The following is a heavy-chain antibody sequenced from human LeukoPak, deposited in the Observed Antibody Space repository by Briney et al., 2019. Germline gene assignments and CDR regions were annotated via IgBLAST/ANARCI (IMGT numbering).Heavy chain of an antibody. CDR3: ANGDPGPADHPMNDYYYSLDV. Sequence: PGGSLRLSCAASGFTFGSYGMHWVRQAPGKGLEWVAFISYDGNTKYYSGSAKGRFTISRDNSKNTLYLQMNSLRPEDTAVYYCANGDPGPADHPMNDYYYSLDVWGQGTTVTVSS. CDR2: ISYDGNTK. D-gene: IGHD2-2*01. CDR1: GFTFGSYG. V-gene: IGHV3-30*18. J-gene: IGHJ6*02.